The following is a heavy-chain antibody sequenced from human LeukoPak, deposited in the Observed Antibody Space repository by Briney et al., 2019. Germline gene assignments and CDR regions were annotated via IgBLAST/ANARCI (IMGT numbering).Heavy chain of an antibody. CDR3: ARGRYNSKTDFDY. D-gene: IGHD3-16*02. CDR2: IHSSGNI. J-gene: IGHJ4*02. Sequence: SETLSLTCTVSGNSISSSDYYWGWIRQPPGKGLEWIGSIHSSGNIYYNPSLKSRVTISLDTSNNQFSLRLFSVSAADTAVYYCARGRYNSKTDFDYWGQGTLVTVSS. V-gene: IGHV4-39*07. CDR1: GNSISSSDYY.